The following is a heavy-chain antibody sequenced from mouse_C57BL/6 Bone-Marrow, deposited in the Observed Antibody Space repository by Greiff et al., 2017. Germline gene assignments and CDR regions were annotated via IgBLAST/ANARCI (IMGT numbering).Heavy chain of an antibody. CDR3: GSHYGTTGAWIAY. CDR2: IWTGGGT. Sequence: VQGVESGPGLVAPSQSLSITCAVSGFSLTSYAISWVRQPPGKGLEWLGVIWTGGGTNYNSAHKSSLSISKDNSKSHVFLKMNSLQTDDTARYYCGSHYGTTGAWIAYWGQGTLVTVSA. D-gene: IGHD1-1*01. J-gene: IGHJ3*01. CDR1: GFSLTSYA. V-gene: IGHV2-9-1*01.